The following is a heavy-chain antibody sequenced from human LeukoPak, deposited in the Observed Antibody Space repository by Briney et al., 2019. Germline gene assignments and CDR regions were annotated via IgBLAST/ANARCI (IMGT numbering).Heavy chain of an antibody. Sequence: GGSLRLSCAASGFTFSDHYIDWVRQAPGKGLEWVGRSRDKGNNYSTAYAASVRGRFTISRDDSKNSLYLQMNSLKIEDTAVYYCTRLGIAPRDFDYWGQGTLVTVSS. CDR1: GFTFSDHY. CDR2: SRDKGNNYST. D-gene: IGHD6-6*01. J-gene: IGHJ4*02. CDR3: TRLGIAPRDFDY. V-gene: IGHV3-72*01.